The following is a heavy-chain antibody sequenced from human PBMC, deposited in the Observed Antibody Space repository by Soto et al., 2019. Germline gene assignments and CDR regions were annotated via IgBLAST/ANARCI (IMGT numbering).Heavy chain of an antibody. V-gene: IGHV5-10-1*01. CDR1: GYSFTNYW. Sequence: PRESLKISCKGSGYSFTNYWITWVRQMPGKGLEWMGRIDPSGSYTNYSPSFQGHVTISADKSINTAYLQWSSLKASDTAMYYCARDKDSYAYLPLWPVDYWGQGSQVTVSS. D-gene: IGHD3-16*01. CDR2: IDPSGSYT. CDR3: ARDKDSYAYLPLWPVDY. J-gene: IGHJ4*02.